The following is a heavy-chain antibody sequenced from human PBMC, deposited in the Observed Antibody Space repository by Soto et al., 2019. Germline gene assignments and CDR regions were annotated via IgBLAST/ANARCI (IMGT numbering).Heavy chain of an antibody. J-gene: IGHJ1*01. Sequence: EVQLLESGGGLVQPGGSLRLSCAASGFTFSSYAMSWVRQAPGKGLEWVSAISGSGGSTYYADSVKGRFTISRDNSKNTLYLQMNSLRAEDTAVYYCAKTYYYDSGGYSPGAEYFQHWGQGTLVTVSS. D-gene: IGHD3-22*01. CDR3: AKTYYYDSGGYSPGAEYFQH. V-gene: IGHV3-23*01. CDR2: ISGSGGST. CDR1: GFTFSSYA.